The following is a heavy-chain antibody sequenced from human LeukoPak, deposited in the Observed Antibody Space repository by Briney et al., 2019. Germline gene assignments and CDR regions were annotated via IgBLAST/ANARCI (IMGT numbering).Heavy chain of an antibody. J-gene: IGHJ3*02. CDR1: GYTFTGYY. CDR2: INPNSGGT. Sequence: ASVKVSCKASGYTFTGYYMHWVRQAPGRGLEWMGRINPNSGGTNHAQKFQGRVTMARDTSITTAYMELSRLRSDDTAVYYCARDAGALDIWGQGTMVTVSS. CDR3: ARDAGALDI. V-gene: IGHV1-2*06.